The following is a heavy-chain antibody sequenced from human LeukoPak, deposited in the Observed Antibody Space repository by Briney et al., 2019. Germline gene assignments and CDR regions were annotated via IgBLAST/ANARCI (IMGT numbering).Heavy chain of an antibody. Sequence: PGGSLRLSCAASGFTFSSYDMHWVRQATGKGLEWVSAIGTAGDTYYPGSVKGRFTISRENAKNSLYLQMNSLRAGDTAVYYCARGTKAVAGKPYKRDVGGKGPTVTISS. CDR2: IGTAGDT. J-gene: IGHJ6*04. CDR3: ARGTKAVAGKPYKRDV. CDR1: GFTFSSYD. D-gene: IGHD6-19*01. V-gene: IGHV3-13*01.